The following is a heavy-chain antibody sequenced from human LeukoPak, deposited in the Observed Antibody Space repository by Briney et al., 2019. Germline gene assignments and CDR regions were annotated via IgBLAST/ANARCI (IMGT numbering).Heavy chain of an antibody. Sequence: AASVKVSCKASGYTFTGYYIHWVRQAPGQGLEWMGWINPNSGGTNYAQKFQGRVTMTGDTSISTAYMELSRLSSDDMAIYYCAGRPDTAIVPIFDYWGQGTLVTVSS. V-gene: IGHV1-2*02. CDR3: AGRPDTAIVPIFDY. CDR2: INPNSGGT. J-gene: IGHJ4*02. CDR1: GYTFTGYY. D-gene: IGHD5-18*01.